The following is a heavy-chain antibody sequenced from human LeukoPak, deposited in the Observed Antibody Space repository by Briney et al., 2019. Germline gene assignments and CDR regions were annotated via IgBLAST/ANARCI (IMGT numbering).Heavy chain of an antibody. V-gene: IGHV1-69*04. CDR2: IIPILGIA. Sequence: GASVKVSCKASGGTFSSYAISWVRQAPGQGLEWMGRIIPILGIANYAQKFRGRVTITADKSTSTAYMELSSLRSEDTAVYYCARDGEIVVVPAAILDYWGQGTLVTVSS. J-gene: IGHJ4*02. CDR3: ARDGEIVVVPAAILDY. CDR1: GGTFSSYA. D-gene: IGHD2-2*01.